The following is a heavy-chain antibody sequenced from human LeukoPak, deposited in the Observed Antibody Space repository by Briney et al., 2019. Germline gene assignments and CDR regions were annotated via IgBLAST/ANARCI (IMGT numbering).Heavy chain of an antibody. CDR3: ARDSGIGAFDI. CDR1: GYSISSGYY. CDR2: IYHSGST. J-gene: IGHJ3*02. V-gene: IGHV4-38-2*02. D-gene: IGHD3-10*01. Sequence: SETLSLTCTVSGYSISSGYYWGWIRQPPGKGLEWIGSIYHSGSTYYNPSLKSRVTISVDTSKNQFSLMLSSVTAADTAVYYCARDSGIGAFDIWGQGTMVTVSS.